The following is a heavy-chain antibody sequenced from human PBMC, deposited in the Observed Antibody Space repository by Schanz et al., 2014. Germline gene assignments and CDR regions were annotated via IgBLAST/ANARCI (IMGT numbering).Heavy chain of an antibody. CDR2: ISYDGSDK. V-gene: IGHV3-30*18. D-gene: IGHD6-19*01. CDR1: DFTFSSYG. Sequence: QVQLVESGGGVVQPGRSLRLSCAASDFTFSSYGMHWVRQAPGKGLEWVGVISYDGSDKYYPDSVKGRFTISRDNSRNTLFLQMNSLRTEDTAVYHCAKERDTSGWNHGDYWGQGTLVTVSS. CDR3: AKERDTSGWNHGDY. J-gene: IGHJ4*02.